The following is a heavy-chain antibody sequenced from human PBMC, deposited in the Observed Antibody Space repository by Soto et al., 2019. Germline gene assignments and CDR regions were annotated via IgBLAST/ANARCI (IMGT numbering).Heavy chain of an antibody. J-gene: IGHJ1*01. CDR1: GFTFRDAY. CDR2: IKSRADGGTT. CDR3: ARAQSYDSSGYLAEYFQH. Sequence: GGSLRLSCVASGFTFRDAYMSWVRQAPGKGLEWVGRIKSRADGGTTDYAAPVKGRFTISRDDSKNSLYLQMNSLKTEDTAVYYCARAQSYDSSGYLAEYFQHWGQGTLVTVSS. D-gene: IGHD3-22*01. V-gene: IGHV3-15*01.